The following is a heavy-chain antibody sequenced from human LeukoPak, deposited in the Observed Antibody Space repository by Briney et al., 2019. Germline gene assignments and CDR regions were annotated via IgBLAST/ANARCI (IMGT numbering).Heavy chain of an antibody. V-gene: IGHV1-2*02. Sequence: GASVKVSCKASGYTFTGYYMHWVRQAPGQGLEWMGWINPNSGGTNYAQKFQGRVTMTRDTSISTAYMELSRLRSDDTAVYYCARVCDFWSGYYPTEYFDYWGQGTLVTVSS. CDR3: ARVCDFWSGYYPTEYFDY. D-gene: IGHD3-3*01. CDR1: GYTFTGYY. J-gene: IGHJ4*02. CDR2: INPNSGGT.